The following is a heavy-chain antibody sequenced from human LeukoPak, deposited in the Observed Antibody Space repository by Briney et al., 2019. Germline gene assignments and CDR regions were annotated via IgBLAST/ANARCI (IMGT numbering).Heavy chain of an antibody. D-gene: IGHD4-17*01. CDR2: IYHSGST. CDR1: GGSISSGGYS. V-gene: IGHV4-30-2*01. Sequence: SETLSLTCAVSGGSISSGGYSWSWIRQPPGKGLEWIGYIYHSGSTYYNPSLKSRVTISVDRSKNQFSLKLSSVTAADTAVYYCAREAVTTGRGFDYWGQGTLVTVSS. CDR3: AREAVTTGRGFDY. J-gene: IGHJ4*02.